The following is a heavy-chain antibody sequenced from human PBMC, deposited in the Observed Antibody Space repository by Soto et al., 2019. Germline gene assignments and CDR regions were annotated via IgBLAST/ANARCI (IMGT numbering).Heavy chain of an antibody. Sequence: ASVKVSCKASGYTFTSYGISWVRQAPGQGLEWMGWISAYNGNTNYAQKLQGRVTMTTDTSTSTAYMELRSLRSDDTAVYYCARFMGIVVVVPWFDPWGQGTLVTVSS. J-gene: IGHJ5*02. CDR2: ISAYNGNT. V-gene: IGHV1-18*01. D-gene: IGHD2-15*01. CDR1: GYTFTSYG. CDR3: ARFMGIVVVVPWFDP.